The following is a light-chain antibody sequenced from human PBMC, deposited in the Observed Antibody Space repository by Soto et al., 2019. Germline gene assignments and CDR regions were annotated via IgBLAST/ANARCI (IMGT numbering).Light chain of an antibody. CDR1: QSVSSY. Sequence: EIVITQSPSTLSVSPGERATLSCRASQSVSSYLAWYQQKPGQAPRLLIYGASTRATGIPDRFSGTGSGTDFTLTISRLEPEDFAVYYCQQFGDSPITFGQGTRLEIK. J-gene: IGKJ5*01. V-gene: IGKV3D-15*01. CDR3: QQFGDSPIT. CDR2: GAS.